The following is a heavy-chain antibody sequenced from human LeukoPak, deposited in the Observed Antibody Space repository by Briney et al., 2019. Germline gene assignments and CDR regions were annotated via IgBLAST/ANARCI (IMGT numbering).Heavy chain of an antibody. D-gene: IGHD6-6*01. CDR3: ARESGGIAALYYYMDV. CDR2: INHSGST. Sequence: SETLSLTCAVYGGSFSGYYWSWIRQPPGKGLEWIGEINHSGSTNYNPSLKSRVTISVDTSKNQFSLKLSSVTAADTAVYYCARESGGIAALYYYMDVWGKGTTVTVSS. CDR1: GGSFSGYY. J-gene: IGHJ6*03. V-gene: IGHV4-34*01.